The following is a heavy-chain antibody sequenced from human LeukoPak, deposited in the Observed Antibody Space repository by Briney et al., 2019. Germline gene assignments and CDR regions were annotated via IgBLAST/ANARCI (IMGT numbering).Heavy chain of an antibody. CDR2: IEPSDSYT. V-gene: IGHV5-10-1*01. J-gene: IGHJ4*02. CDR1: GYSFTSYW. Sequence: GESLRISCKGSGYSFTSYWISWVRQMPGKGLEWMGRIEPSDSYTNYSPSFQGHVTISADKSISTAYLQWSSLKASDTAMYYCARHVYYYGSGSGFGIDYWGQGTLVTVSS. CDR3: ARHVYYYGSGSGFGIDY. D-gene: IGHD3-10*01.